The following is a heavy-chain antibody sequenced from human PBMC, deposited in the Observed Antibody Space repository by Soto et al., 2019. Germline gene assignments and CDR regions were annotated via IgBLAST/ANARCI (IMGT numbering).Heavy chain of an antibody. CDR3: AKVAFLAYYYYMDV. CDR1: GFTFSSFA. D-gene: IGHD2-21*01. V-gene: IGHV3-23*01. Sequence: GGSLRLSCAASGFTFSSFAMSWVRQAPGKGLEWVSAISGSGGSTYYADSVKGRFTISRDNSKNTLYLQKNSLRAEDTAVYYCAKVAFLAYYYYMDVWGKGTTVTVSS. CDR2: ISGSGGST. J-gene: IGHJ6*03.